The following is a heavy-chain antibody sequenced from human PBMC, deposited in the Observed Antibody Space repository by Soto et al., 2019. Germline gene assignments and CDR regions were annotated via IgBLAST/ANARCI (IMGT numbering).Heavy chain of an antibody. D-gene: IGHD3-22*01. CDR1: GYSFASYW. J-gene: IGHJ4*02. V-gene: IGHV5-10-1*01. CDR3: ARQIYDSDTGPNFQYYFDS. CDR2: IDPSDSQT. Sequence: GPSLKISGKGSGYSFASYWITWVHQEPGKGLEWMGRIDPSDSQTYYSPSFRGHVTISVTKSITTVFLQWSSLRASDTAMYYCARQIYDSDTGPNFQYYFDSWVQGTPVTVSS.